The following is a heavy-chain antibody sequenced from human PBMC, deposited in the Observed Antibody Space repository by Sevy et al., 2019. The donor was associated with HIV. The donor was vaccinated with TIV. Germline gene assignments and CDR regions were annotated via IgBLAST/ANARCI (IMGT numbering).Heavy chain of an antibody. CDR1: GFTFSGYG. Sequence: GGSLRLSCAGSGFTFSGYGMHWVRQAPGKGLEWLAVISWDASNKYYADSVKGRFTISRDNSKNTLYLQMNSVRAEDTAVYYCAKRTIAGDHFDYWGQGTLVTVSS. CDR3: AKRTIAGDHFDY. CDR2: ISWDASNK. V-gene: IGHV3-30*18. D-gene: IGHD7-27*01. J-gene: IGHJ4*02.